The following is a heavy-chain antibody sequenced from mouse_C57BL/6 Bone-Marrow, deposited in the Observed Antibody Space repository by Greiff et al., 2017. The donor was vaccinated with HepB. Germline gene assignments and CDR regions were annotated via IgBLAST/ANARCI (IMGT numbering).Heavy chain of an antibody. CDR1: GYTFTDYY. Sequence: VKLVESGAELVRPGASVKLSCKASGYTFTDYYINWVKQRPGQGLEWIARIYPGSGNTYYNEKFKGKATLTAEKSSSTAYMQLSSLTSEDSAVYFCARQYYYAMDYWGQGTSVTVSS. V-gene: IGHV1-76*01. CDR2: IYPGSGNT. J-gene: IGHJ4*01. CDR3: ARQYYYAMDY.